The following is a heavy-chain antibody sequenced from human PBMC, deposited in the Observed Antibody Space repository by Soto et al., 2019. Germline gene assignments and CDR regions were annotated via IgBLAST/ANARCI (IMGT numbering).Heavy chain of an antibody. CDR2: INAANGDT. V-gene: IGHV1-3*01. D-gene: IGHD1-20*01. Sequence: ASVKVSCKASGYTFTSYGIHWLRQAPGQRLEWMGWINAANGDTKYSPKFQGRVTITRDTSASTAYMELSSLRSEDTAVYYCARGSMYNWNQSPPDSWGQGTLVTVSS. CDR1: GYTFTSYG. J-gene: IGHJ4*02. CDR3: ARGSMYNWNQSPPDS.